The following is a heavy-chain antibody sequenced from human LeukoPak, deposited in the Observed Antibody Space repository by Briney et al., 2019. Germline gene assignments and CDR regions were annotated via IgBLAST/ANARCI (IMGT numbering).Heavy chain of an antibody. CDR3: ARGSSGWLSDYFDY. CDR1: GGSFSGYY. CDR2: INHSGST. V-gene: IGHV4-34*01. Sequence: ASETLSLTCAVYGGSFSGYYWSWIRQPPGKGLEWIGEINHSGSTNYNPSLKSRVTISVDTSKNQFSLKLSSVTAADTAVYYCARGSSGWLSDYFDYWGQGTLVTVSS. J-gene: IGHJ4*02. D-gene: IGHD6-19*01.